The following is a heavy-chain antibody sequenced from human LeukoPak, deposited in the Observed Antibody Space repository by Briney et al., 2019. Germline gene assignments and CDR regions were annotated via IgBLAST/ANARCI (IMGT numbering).Heavy chain of an antibody. CDR1: GYTFSGYY. CDR3: AREGTYGDYLHAFDI. Sequence: ASVEVSCKASGYTFSGYYIHWVRQAPGQGLEWMGWVNPNSGGTNYAQKFQGWVTMTRDTSISTAYMELSRLRSDDTAVYYCAREGTYGDYLHAFDIWGQGTMVTVSS. CDR2: VNPNSGGT. V-gene: IGHV1-2*04. D-gene: IGHD4-17*01. J-gene: IGHJ3*02.